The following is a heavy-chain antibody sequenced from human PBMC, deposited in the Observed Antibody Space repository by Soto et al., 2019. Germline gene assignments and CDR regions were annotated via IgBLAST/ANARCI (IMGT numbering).Heavy chain of an antibody. V-gene: IGHV1-18*03. J-gene: IGHJ5*02. D-gene: IGHD5-12*01. CDR2: IILYNGNT. CDR3: ATSYDSGFDP. Sequence: QIQLVQSGAEVKKPGASVRVSCKAAGYAFSNYGISWIRQAHGLGLEWMGWIILYNGNTDYAQSLQGRVTMTTDASTNTFYMELRSLTSDDISVYYCATSYDSGFDPWGQGTLVTVSS. CDR1: GYAFSNYG.